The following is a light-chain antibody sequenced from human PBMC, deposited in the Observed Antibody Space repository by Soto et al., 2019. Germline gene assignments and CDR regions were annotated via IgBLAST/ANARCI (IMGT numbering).Light chain of an antibody. Sequence: DLVMTQSPLSLPVTPGEPASISCRSSQSLLFGGYNYLDWYLQKPGQSPQLLVYLGSNRASGVPDRFSGSGSATHFTLMISTVEAEDVGVYYCLQALQFPFTFGPGTKVDIK. V-gene: IGKV2-28*01. CDR1: QSLLFGGYNY. J-gene: IGKJ3*01. CDR2: LGS. CDR3: LQALQFPFT.